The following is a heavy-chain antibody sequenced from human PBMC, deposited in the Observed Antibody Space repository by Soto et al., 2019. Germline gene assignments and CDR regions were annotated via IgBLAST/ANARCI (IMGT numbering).Heavy chain of an antibody. J-gene: IGHJ6*02. CDR1: GYTFTSYY. V-gene: IGHV1-46*01. CDR3: ARDRKRYYGSGPWDV. CDR2: INPSGGST. Sequence: ASVKVSCKASGYTFTSYYMHWVRQAPGQGLEWMGIINPSGGSTSYAQKFQGRVTMTRDTSTSTVYMEPSSLRSEDTAVYYCARDRKRYYGSGPWDVWGQGTTVTVSS. D-gene: IGHD3-10*01.